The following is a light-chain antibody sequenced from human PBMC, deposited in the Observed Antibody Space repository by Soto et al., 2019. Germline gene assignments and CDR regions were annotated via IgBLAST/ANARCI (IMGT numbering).Light chain of an antibody. V-gene: IGKV1-39*01. J-gene: IGKJ1*01. CDR3: QQSYSTPRT. CDR2: AAS. Sequence: DIQMTQSPSSLSASVGDRVTITCRASQSISNYLNWYQQKPGKAPNLLIYAASSLQSGVPSRFSGSGSGTDFTLTISSLQPEDFATYSCQQSYSTPRTFGQGTKVEIK. CDR1: QSISNY.